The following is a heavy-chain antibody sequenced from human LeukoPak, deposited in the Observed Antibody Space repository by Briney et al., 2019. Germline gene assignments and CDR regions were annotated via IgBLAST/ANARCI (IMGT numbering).Heavy chain of an antibody. J-gene: IGHJ6*03. D-gene: IGHD4/OR15-4a*01. Sequence: ASVNVSRKPSRYTFSDYGITWVRQAPRQGSEWMGWISGYKGKTNYAESRQSRVTMTIDTSTSTAYMDLRSLRSDDTAVYYCARVGLVDNEYGFYFYMDVWGKGTTVIVSS. V-gene: IGHV1-18*01. CDR2: ISGYKGKT. CDR3: ARVGLVDNEYGFYFYMDV. CDR1: RYTFSDYG.